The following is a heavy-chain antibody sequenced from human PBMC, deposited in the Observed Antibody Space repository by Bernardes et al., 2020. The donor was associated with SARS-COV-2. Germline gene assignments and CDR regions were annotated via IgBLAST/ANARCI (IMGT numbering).Heavy chain of an antibody. V-gene: IGHV3-74*01. J-gene: IGHJ5*02. CDR2: INTDGSST. CDR1: GFTFSDYA. CDR3: ARDLGYCTNGVCSP. Sequence: GGSLRLSCAASGFTFSDYAMSWVRQAPGKGLQWVSGINTDGSSTSYADSVKGRFTISRDNAKNTLFLQMNSLRAEDTAMNYCARDLGYCTNGVCSPWGQGTLVTVSS. D-gene: IGHD2-8*01.